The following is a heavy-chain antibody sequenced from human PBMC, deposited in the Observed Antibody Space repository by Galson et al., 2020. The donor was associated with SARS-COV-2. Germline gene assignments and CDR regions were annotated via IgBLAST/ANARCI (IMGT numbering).Heavy chain of an antibody. Sequence: SETLSLTCTVSGGSISGYYWSWIRQPPGKGLEYIGYIYYDGNTNYNPSLKSRVTISVDTSNNLVSLDLSSVTAADTALYYCARWQFYGSGKYYLDCWGQGTPVTVSS. J-gene: IGHJ4*02. CDR2: IYYDGNT. CDR1: GGSISGYY. D-gene: IGHD3-10*01. V-gene: IGHV4-59*01. CDR3: ARWQFYGSGKYYLDC.